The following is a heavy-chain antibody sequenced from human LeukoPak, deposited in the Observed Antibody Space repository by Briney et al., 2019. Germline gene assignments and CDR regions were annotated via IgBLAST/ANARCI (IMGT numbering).Heavy chain of an antibody. J-gene: IGHJ4*02. CDR3: AADLNYYDSSGSGDY. CDR1: GFTFTSSA. CDR2: IVVGSGNT. Sequence: SVKVSCKASGFTFTSSAMQWVRQARGQRLEWIGWIVVGSGNTNYAQKFQERVTITRDMSTSTAYMELTSLRSEDAAVYYCAADLNYYDSSGSGDYWGQGTLVTVSS. V-gene: IGHV1-58*02. D-gene: IGHD3-22*01.